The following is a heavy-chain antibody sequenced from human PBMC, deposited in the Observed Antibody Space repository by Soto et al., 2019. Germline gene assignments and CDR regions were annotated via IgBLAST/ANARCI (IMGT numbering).Heavy chain of an antibody. V-gene: IGHV4-34*01. J-gene: IGHJ6*02. D-gene: IGHD3-10*01. CDR1: GGSFSGYY. CDR2: INHSGST. CDR3: ASATILCFEEYHYHRDGNDV. Sequence: PSETLSLTCAVYGGSFSGYYWCWIRQPPGKGLEWIGEINHSGSTNYNPSLKSRVTISVDTSKNQFSLKLSSVTAADTAVYYCASATILCFEEYHYHRDGNDVWSQRSTVTV.